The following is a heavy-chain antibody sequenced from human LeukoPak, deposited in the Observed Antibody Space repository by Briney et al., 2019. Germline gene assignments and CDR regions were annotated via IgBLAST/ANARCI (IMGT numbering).Heavy chain of an antibody. CDR2: INHSGST. J-gene: IGHJ4*02. Sequence: SETLSLTCAVYGGSFSGYYWSWIRQPPGKGLEWIGEINHSGSTNYNPSLKSRVTISVDTSKNQFSLKLSSVTAADTAVYYCARVSESGSSSPFDYCGQGTLVTVSS. CDR1: GGSFSGYY. D-gene: IGHD1-26*01. V-gene: IGHV4-34*01. CDR3: ARVSESGSSSPFDY.